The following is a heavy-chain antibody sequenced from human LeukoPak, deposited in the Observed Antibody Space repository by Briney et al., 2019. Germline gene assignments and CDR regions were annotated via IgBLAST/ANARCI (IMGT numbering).Heavy chain of an antibody. CDR2: IYYSGST. CDR1: GGSISSGGYY. CDR3: ARYRYYYGSSGYYYNAFDI. Sequence: SETLSLTCTVSGGSISSGGYYWSWIRQHPGKGLEWIGYIYYSGSTYYNPSLKSRVTISVDTSKNQFSLKLSSVTAADTAVYYCARYRYYYGSSGYYYNAFDIWGQGTMVTVSS. J-gene: IGHJ3*02. D-gene: IGHD3-22*01. V-gene: IGHV4-31*03.